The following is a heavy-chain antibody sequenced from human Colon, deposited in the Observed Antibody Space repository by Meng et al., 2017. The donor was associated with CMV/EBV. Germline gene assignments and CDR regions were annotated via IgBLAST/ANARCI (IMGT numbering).Heavy chain of an antibody. CDR2: IIPIFGTA. CDR3: ARVGGIVGATNYAFDI. V-gene: IGHV1-69*05. Sequence: SVKVSCKASGGTFSSYAISWVRQAPGQGLEWMGGIIPIFGTANYAQKFQGRVTITTDDSTSTAYMELSSLRSEDTAVYYCARVGGIVGATNYAFDIWGQGTMVTVSS. J-gene: IGHJ3*02. D-gene: IGHD1-26*01. CDR1: GGTFSSYA.